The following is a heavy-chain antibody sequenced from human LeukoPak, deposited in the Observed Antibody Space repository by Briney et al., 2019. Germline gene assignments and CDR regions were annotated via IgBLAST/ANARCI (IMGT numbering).Heavy chain of an antibody. CDR1: GGSISSYC. CDR2: IYYSGST. Sequence: SETLSLTCTVSGGSISSYCWSWIRQPPGKGLEWIGYIYYSGSTNYNPSLKSRVTISVDTSKNQFSLKLSSVTAADTAVYYCARAPTTHYYYYMDVWGKGTTVTVSS. V-gene: IGHV4-59*01. D-gene: IGHD1-26*01. J-gene: IGHJ6*03. CDR3: ARAPTTHYYYYMDV.